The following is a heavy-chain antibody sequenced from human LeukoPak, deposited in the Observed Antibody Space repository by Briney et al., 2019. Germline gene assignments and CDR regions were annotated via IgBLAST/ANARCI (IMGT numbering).Heavy chain of an antibody. V-gene: IGHV3-23*01. CDR2: ISGSGDST. D-gene: IGHD2-21*01. CDR3: ARDHSSDV. CDR1: GFTFSSYA. J-gene: IGHJ6*02. Sequence: GGSLRLSCAASGFTFSSYAMSWVRQAPGKGLEWVSAISGSGDSTYYADSVKGRITISRDTSGNTLYLQMNSLRAEDSAVYYCARDHSSDVWGQGTTVTVSS.